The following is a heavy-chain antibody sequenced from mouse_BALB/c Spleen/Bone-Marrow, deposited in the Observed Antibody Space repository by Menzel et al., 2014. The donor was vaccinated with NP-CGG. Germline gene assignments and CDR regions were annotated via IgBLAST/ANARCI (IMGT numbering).Heavy chain of an antibody. V-gene: IGHV2-9*02. D-gene: IGHD1-1*01. J-gene: IGHJ4*01. Sequence: VKLMESGPGLVAPSQSLSITCTVSGFSLTSYGVHWVRQPPGEGLEWLGVIWAGGSTNYNSALISRLSISKDNSESQVFLKMNSLQTDDTAMYYCARDYYGSLYAMDYWGQGTSVTVSS. CDR3: ARDYYGSLYAMDY. CDR2: IWAGGST. CDR1: GFSLTSYG.